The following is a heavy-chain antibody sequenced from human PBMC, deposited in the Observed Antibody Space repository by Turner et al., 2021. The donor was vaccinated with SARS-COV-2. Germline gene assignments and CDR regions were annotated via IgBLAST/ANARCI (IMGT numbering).Heavy chain of an antibody. D-gene: IGHD2-15*01. CDR3: ARYCSGGSCYSFGYYYYGMDV. V-gene: IGHV1-69*01. CDR2: ILPIFGTA. Sequence: QVNLVQSGAELKKPGSSGKSSCKASGGTLTSYSISWMRTPPGQGLEWMGGILPIFGTANFAQKFQGRVTITADESTSTAYMELSSLRSEDTVVYYCARYCSGGSCYSFGYYYYGMDVWGQGTTVTVSS. CDR1: GGTLTSYS. J-gene: IGHJ6*02.